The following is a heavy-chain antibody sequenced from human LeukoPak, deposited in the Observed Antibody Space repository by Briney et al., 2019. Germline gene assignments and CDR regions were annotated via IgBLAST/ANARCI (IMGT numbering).Heavy chain of an antibody. J-gene: IGHJ4*02. V-gene: IGHV3-7*01. CDR1: GFNLNYYW. CDR2: IHHDESEK. D-gene: IGHD5-24*01. CDR3: SRWVSQYYFDY. Sequence: PGGSLRLSCEASGFNLNYYWLGWVRQAPGKGLEWVALIHHDESEKYYVDSVKGRFSISRDNAKSSVYLQMDGLRVDDTAVYYCSRWVSQYYFDYWGQGALVSVSS.